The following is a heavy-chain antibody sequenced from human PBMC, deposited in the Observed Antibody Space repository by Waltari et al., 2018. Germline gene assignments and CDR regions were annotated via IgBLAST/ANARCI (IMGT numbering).Heavy chain of an antibody. D-gene: IGHD6-19*01. V-gene: IGHV4-34*01. Sequence: QVQLQQWGAGLLKPSETLSLTCAVYGGSFSGYYWSWIRQPPGKGLEWIGEINHSGSTNSNPSLKSRVTISVDTSKNQFSLKLSSVTAADTAVYYCARQVGYSSGWAHYYYYYMDVWGKGTTVTVSS. CDR3: ARQVGYSSGWAHYYYYYMDV. CDR1: GGSFSGYY. CDR2: INHSGST. J-gene: IGHJ6*03.